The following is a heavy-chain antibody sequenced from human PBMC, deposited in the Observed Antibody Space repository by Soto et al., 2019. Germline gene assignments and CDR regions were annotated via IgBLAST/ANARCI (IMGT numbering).Heavy chain of an antibody. J-gene: IGHJ6*02. CDR1: GFTFSSYS. CDR2: ISSSSSYI. V-gene: IGHV3-21*01. CDR3: ARGGDIVVVPAASYYYYGMDV. Sequence: EVQLVESGGGPVKPGGSLRLSCAASGFTFSSYSMNWVRQAPGKGLEWVSSISSSSSYIYYADSVKGRFTISRDNAKNSLYLQMNSLRAEDTAVYYCARGGDIVVVPAASYYYYGMDVWGQGTTVTVSS. D-gene: IGHD2-2*01.